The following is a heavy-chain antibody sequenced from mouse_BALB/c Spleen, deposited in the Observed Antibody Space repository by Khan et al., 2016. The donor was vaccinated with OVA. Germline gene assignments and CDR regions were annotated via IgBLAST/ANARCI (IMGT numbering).Heavy chain of an antibody. V-gene: IGHV5-6*01. Sequence: EVELVESGGDLVKPGGSLKLSCAASGFTFSSYGMPWVRQTPDKRLEWVATISSSGDYTYYPDSVKGRFTISRDNATNTPYLQMSSLKSEDTAMYYCASEGVIYDGSDLPMDYWGQGTSVTVSA. CDR1: GFTFSSYG. J-gene: IGHJ4*01. D-gene: IGHD2-3*01. CDR3: ASEGVIYDGSDLPMDY. CDR2: ISSSGDYT.